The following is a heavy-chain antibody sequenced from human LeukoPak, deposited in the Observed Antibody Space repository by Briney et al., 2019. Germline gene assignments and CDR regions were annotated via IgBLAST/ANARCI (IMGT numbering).Heavy chain of an antibody. Sequence: SETLSLTCTVSGGSISSYYWSWIRQPPGKGLKWIGYISYSGTTNYNPSLKSRVTISVDTSKNQFSLKLSSVTAADTAVYYCARHWGNSGSYYGMDVWGQGTTVTVSS. V-gene: IGHV4-59*08. J-gene: IGHJ6*02. CDR2: ISYSGTT. D-gene: IGHD1-26*01. CDR3: ARHWGNSGSYYGMDV. CDR1: GGSISSYY.